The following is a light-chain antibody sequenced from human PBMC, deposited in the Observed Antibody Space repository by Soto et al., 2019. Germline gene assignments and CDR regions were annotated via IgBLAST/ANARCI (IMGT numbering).Light chain of an antibody. CDR1: NSDVGGYNY. Sequence: QSVLTQPPSASGSPGQSVTISCTGTNSDVGGYNYVSWYQQHPGKAHKLMIYEVSKRPSGVADRFSGSRSGNTASLTVSGLQAEDEADYYCSSYAGSKNYVFGTGTKVT. CDR2: EVS. CDR3: SSYAGSKNYV. J-gene: IGLJ1*01. V-gene: IGLV2-8*01.